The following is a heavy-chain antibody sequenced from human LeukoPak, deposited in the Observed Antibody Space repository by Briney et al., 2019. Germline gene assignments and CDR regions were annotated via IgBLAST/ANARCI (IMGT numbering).Heavy chain of an antibody. V-gene: IGHV3-30*04. Sequence: PGGSVRLSCAASGFTFSSYAMHWVRQAPGKGLEWVAVISYDGSNKYYADSVKGRFTISRDNSKNTLYLEMNSLRPEDTAVYYCARDRRWLQYSDYWGQGTLVTVST. J-gene: IGHJ4*02. CDR2: ISYDGSNK. D-gene: IGHD5-24*01. CDR3: ARDRRWLQYSDY. CDR1: GFTFSSYA.